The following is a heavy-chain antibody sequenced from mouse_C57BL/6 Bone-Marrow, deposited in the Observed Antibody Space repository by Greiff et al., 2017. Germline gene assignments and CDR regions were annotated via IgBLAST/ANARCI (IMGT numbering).Heavy chain of an antibody. Sequence: QVQLQQSGAELVRPGASVTLSCKASGYTFTDYEMHWVKQTPVHGLEWIGAIDPETGGTAYNQKFKGKAILTADKSSSTAYMELRSLTSEDSAVYYCTDLLWLRHWYFDVWGTGTTVTVSS. CDR1: GYTFTDYE. CDR2: IDPETGGT. D-gene: IGHD2-2*01. CDR3: TDLLWLRHWYFDV. J-gene: IGHJ1*03. V-gene: IGHV1-15*01.